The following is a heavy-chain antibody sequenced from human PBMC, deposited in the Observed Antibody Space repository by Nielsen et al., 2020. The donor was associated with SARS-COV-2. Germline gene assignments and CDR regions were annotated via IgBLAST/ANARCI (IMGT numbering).Heavy chain of an antibody. Sequence: GGSLRLSCAASGFTFSASWMAWVRQAPGKGLEWLPNIRPDGTGANYVDSVKGRFTISRDNAKNLLYLQMGSLRADDTAVYYCARNEAAPGMETNWYDHWGQGTPVTVSS. V-gene: IGHV3-7*03. J-gene: IGHJ5*02. CDR3: ARNEAAPGMETNWYDH. CDR1: GFTFSASW. D-gene: IGHD6-13*01. CDR2: IRPDGTGA.